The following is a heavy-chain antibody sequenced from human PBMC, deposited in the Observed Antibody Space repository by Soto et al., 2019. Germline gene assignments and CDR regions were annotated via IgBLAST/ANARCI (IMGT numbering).Heavy chain of an antibody. CDR2: INAYNGNT. CDR3: ARVLPPFDP. CDR1: CYPFTKLG. J-gene: IGHJ5*02. V-gene: IGHV1-18*01. Sequence: VQAVQAGAGVKKPWAPVKGSLQASCYPFTKLGISWVRQAPGQGLEWMGWINAYNGNTNYAQKLQGRVTMTTDTSTSTAYMELRSLRSDDTAVYYCARVLPPFDPWGQGTLVTVSS.